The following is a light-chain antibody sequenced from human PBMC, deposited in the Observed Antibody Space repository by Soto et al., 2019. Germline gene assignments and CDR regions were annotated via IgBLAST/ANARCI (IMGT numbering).Light chain of an antibody. V-gene: IGLV1-51*01. Sequence: QSVLTQPPSVSAAPGQKVTISCSGSSSNIGNNYVSWYQHLPGTAPKLLIYDNNKRPSGIPDRFSGSKSGTSATLGITGLQTGDEADYYCGTWDNSLSAYDVFGTGTKVTVL. J-gene: IGLJ1*01. CDR3: GTWDNSLSAYDV. CDR2: DNN. CDR1: SSNIGNNY.